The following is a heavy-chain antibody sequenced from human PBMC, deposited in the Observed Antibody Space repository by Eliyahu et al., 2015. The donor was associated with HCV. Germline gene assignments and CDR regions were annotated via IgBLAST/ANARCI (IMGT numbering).Heavy chain of an antibody. CDR3: AKDLFGHYDSSGYYNR. V-gene: IGHV3-23*01. J-gene: IGHJ4*02. CDR2: ISGSGGST. D-gene: IGHD3-22*01. CDR1: XFTFXXYA. Sequence: EVQLLESGGGLVQPGGSLRLSCAASXFTFXXYAMXWVPQGXGKGLEWVSAISGSGGSTXYADSVKGRFTISRDNSKNTLYLQMNSLRAEDTAVYYCAKDLFGHYDSSGYYNRWGQGTLVTVSS.